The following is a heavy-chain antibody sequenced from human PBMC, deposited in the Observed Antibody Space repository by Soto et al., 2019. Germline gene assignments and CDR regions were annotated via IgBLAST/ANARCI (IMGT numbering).Heavy chain of an antibody. CDR3: ARPDVGDYWYIDH. J-gene: IGHJ2*01. CDR1: GGTYRSHT. CDR2: ITPALGKA. Sequence: QEQLVQSGAEVKKPGSSVKVSCKASGGTYRSHTSSWVLQAPGPGLEWRGRITPALGKATSAQKVQARVPITAEESAPRVYMELHSRRSEDTAVYYWARPDVGDYWYIDHCGRGPLGTVSS. V-gene: IGHV1-69*02. D-gene: IGHD2-21*01.